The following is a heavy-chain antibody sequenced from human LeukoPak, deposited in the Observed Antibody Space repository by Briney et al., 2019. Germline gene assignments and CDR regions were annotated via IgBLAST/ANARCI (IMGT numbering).Heavy chain of an antibody. CDR1: GFTFSQHA. Sequence: GGSLRLSCAASGFTFSQHAMHWVRQAPGKGLEWVAVMSFDGSNIYYTDSVKGRFTISRDNSKNTLSLQMNSLRAEDTAIYYCAKNGDRGAYCSGGSCYPYYYYNMDVWGKGTTVTISS. D-gene: IGHD2-15*01. V-gene: IGHV3-30*04. CDR3: AKNGDRGAYCSGGSCYPYYYYNMDV. CDR2: MSFDGSNI. J-gene: IGHJ6*03.